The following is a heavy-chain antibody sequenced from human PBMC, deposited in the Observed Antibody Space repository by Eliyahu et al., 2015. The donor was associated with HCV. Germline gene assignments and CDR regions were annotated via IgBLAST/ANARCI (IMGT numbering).Heavy chain of an antibody. CDR1: GYTFTSYA. CDR2: INAGNGNT. Sequence: QVQFVQSGAEVKKPGASVKVSCKASGYTFTSYAFHWVRQAPGQRLEWMGWINAGNGNTVYSQKFQGRVTISRDISASTGYLELNSLRSEDTAVYYCASGSGSYLSMDYWGQGTLVTVSS. CDR3: ASGSGSYLSMDY. V-gene: IGHV1-3*01. J-gene: IGHJ4*02. D-gene: IGHD3-10*01.